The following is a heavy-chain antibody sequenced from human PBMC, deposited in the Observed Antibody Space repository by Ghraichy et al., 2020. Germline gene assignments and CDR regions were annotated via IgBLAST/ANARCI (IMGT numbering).Heavy chain of an antibody. CDR3: VTDGRLTVPDV. J-gene: IGHJ6*02. D-gene: IGHD1-26*01. V-gene: IGHV3-53*01. Sequence: GGSLRLSCTASGFNVSRKYMSWVRQAPGKGLEWVSALYSGGTTHYADSVKGRFTISRDNSKNTLYLQMNSLRVEDTAVYYCVTDGRLTVPDVWGQGTTVAVSS. CDR2: LYSGGTT. CDR1: GFNVSRKY.